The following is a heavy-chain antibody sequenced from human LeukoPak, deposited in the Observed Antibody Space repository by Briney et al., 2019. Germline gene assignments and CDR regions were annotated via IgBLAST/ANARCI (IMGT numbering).Heavy chain of an antibody. D-gene: IGHD2-21*02. V-gene: IGHV1-18*01. CDR3: ARDRRSYCGGDCYPGY. CDR2: ISAYNGNT. Sequence: ASVKVSCKASGYTFTSYGISWVRQAPGQGLEWMGWISAYNGNTNYAQKLQGRVTMTTDTSTSTAYMELRSLRSDGTAVYYCARDRRSYCGGDCYPGYWGQGTLVTVSS. CDR1: GYTFTSYG. J-gene: IGHJ4*02.